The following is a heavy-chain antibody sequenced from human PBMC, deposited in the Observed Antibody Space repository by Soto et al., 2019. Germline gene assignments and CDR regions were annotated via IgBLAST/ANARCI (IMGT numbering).Heavy chain of an antibody. D-gene: IGHD3-10*01. V-gene: IGHV4-34*01. CDR2: INHSGST. CDR3: ARAPLWVGGDYYYGMDV. Sequence: SETLSLTCAVYGGYFIGYYWSWIRQPPGRGLEWIGEINHSGSTNYNPSLKSRVSISVDTYKNQFSLKLSSVTSADTAVYYCARAPLWVGGDYYYGMDVWGQGTTVTVSS. CDR1: GGYFIGYY. J-gene: IGHJ6*02.